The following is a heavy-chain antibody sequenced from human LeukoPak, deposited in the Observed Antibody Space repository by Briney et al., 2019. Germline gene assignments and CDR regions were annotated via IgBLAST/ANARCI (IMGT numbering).Heavy chain of an antibody. V-gene: IGHV3-30-3*02. CDR2: ISYDGSNK. CDR1: GFTFSSYA. Sequence: PGGSLRLSCAASGFTFSSYAMHWVRQAPGKGLEWVAVISYDGSNKYYADSVKGRFTISRDNSKNTLYLQMNSLRAEDTAAYYCAKLNRGSVVNYFGLDFWGQGTLVTVSS. D-gene: IGHD2/OR15-2a*01. CDR3: AKLNRGSVVNYFGLDF. J-gene: IGHJ4*02.